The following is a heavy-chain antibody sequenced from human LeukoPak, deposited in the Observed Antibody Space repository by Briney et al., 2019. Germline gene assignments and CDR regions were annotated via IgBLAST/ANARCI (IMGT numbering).Heavy chain of an antibody. CDR3: AREYSSSSKQLYYYYGMDV. J-gene: IGHJ6*02. Sequence: ASVKVSCKASGYTFTSYDINWVRQATGQGLEWMGWMNPNSGNTGYAQKFQGRVTMTRNTSISTAYMELSSLRSEDTAVYYCAREYSSSSKQLYYYYGMDVWGQGTTVTASS. D-gene: IGHD6-6*01. CDR1: GYTFTSYD. V-gene: IGHV1-8*01. CDR2: MNPNSGNT.